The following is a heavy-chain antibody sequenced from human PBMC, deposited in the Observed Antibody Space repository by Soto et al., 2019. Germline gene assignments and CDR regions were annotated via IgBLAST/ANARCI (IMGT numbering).Heavy chain of an antibody. D-gene: IGHD3-10*01. J-gene: IGHJ4*02. CDR2: ISYDGSNK. V-gene: IGHV3-30*03. CDR1: GFTFSSYG. CDR3: APWFGAFDY. Sequence: QVHLVESGGGVVQPGRSLRLSCAASGFTFSSYGMHWVRQAPGKGLEGVAVISYDGSNKYFADSVKGRFTISRDNSKNTLYLQMNSLRAEDTAVYYCAPWFGAFDYWGQGTLVTVSS.